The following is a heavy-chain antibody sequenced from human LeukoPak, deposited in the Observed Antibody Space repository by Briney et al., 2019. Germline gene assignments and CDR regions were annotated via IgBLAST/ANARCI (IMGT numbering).Heavy chain of an antibody. CDR1: GFTFSSYE. V-gene: IGHV3-48*01. CDR3: ARDKGGDYVDY. J-gene: IGHJ4*02. D-gene: IGHD4-17*01. Sequence: GGSLRLSCAASGFTFSSYEMNWVRQAPGKGLEWVSYISSGSSTIYYADSVKGRFTISRDNAKNSLYLQMNSLRAEDTAVYYCARDKGGDYVDYWGQGTLVTVSS. CDR2: ISSGSSTI.